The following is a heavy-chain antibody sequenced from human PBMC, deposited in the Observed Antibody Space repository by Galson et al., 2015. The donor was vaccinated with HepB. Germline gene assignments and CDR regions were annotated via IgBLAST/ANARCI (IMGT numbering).Heavy chain of an antibody. CDR1: GGTFSNYG. V-gene: IGHV1-69*10. CDR3: AREVRGIFGVVIWANWFDP. J-gene: IGHJ5*02. Sequence: SVKVSCKASGGTFSNYGISWVRQAPGQGLEWMGGVIPMLGIVHYAQKFQGRVTITADNSTSTAYMEFSSLRSEDTAMYYCAREVRGIFGVVIWANWFDPWGQGTLVTVSS. D-gene: IGHD3-3*01. CDR2: VIPMLGIV.